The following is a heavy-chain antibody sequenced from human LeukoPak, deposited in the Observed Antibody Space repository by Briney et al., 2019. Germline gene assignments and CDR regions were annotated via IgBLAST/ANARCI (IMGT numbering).Heavy chain of an antibody. J-gene: IGHJ4*02. CDR3: AREGIAVAGTLDY. V-gene: IGHV3-30*02. D-gene: IGHD6-19*01. CDR1: GFTFSSYG. CDR2: IRYDGSNK. Sequence: PGGSLRLSCAASGFTFSSYGVHWVRQAPGKGLEWVAFIRYDGSNKYYADSVKGRFTISRDNSKNTLYLQMNSLRAEDTAVYYCAREGIAVAGTLDYWGQGTLVTVSS.